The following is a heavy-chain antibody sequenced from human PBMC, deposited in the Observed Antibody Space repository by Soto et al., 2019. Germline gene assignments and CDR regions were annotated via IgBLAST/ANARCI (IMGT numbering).Heavy chain of an antibody. CDR1: GGSISSSNW. Sequence: QVQLQESGPGLVKPSGTLSLTCAVSGGSISSSNWWSWVRQPPGKGLEWIGEIYHSGSTNYNPSLKSRVTISVDKSKNQFYLTLSSVTAEDKAVYYCARVVGGYSYGMDVWGQGTTVNVSS. CDR2: IYHSGST. D-gene: IGHD2-2*01. J-gene: IGHJ6*02. CDR3: ARVVGGYSYGMDV. V-gene: IGHV4-4*02.